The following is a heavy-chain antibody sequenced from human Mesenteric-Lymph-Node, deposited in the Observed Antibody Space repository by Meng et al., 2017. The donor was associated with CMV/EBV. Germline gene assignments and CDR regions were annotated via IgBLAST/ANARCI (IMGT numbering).Heavy chain of an antibody. V-gene: IGHV1-69*05. CDR1: GGTFTNYG. J-gene: IGHJ6*02. Sequence: SVKVSCKASGGTFTNYGISWVRQAPGQGLEWMGGTIFIFDTTNYAQKFQGRVTITTDESASIAYMELSSLRSDDTAVYYCARDKWIQLWNDYYYYGMDVWGQGTTVTVSS. D-gene: IGHD5-18*01. CDR3: ARDKWIQLWNDYYYYGMDV. CDR2: TIFIFDTT.